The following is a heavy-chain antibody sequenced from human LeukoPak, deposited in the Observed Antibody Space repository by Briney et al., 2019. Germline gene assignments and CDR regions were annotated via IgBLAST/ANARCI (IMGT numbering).Heavy chain of an antibody. Sequence: NSSETLSLTCAVYGGSFSGYYWSWIRQPPGKGLEWIGEINHSGSTNYNPSLKSRVTISVDTSKNQFSLKLSSVTAADTAVYYCARNDVLLGGYFSYWGQGTLVTVSS. CDR3: ARNDVLLGGYFSY. V-gene: IGHV4-34*01. D-gene: IGHD3-9*01. CDR2: INHSGST. CDR1: GGSFSGYY. J-gene: IGHJ4*02.